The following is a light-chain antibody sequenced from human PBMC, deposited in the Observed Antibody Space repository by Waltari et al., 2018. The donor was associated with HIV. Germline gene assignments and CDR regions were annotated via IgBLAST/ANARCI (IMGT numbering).Light chain of an antibody. J-gene: IGKJ4*01. CDR3: QHYYDTLVT. Sequence: DIVMTQSPDSLAVSLGERATLNCKSSQSVLNRSNGRNSLAWYQQKPGQPPKLLIYWASTRGSGVPDRFSGGGCGTDFTLSLSGLQAEGVAVCYCQHYYDTLVTFGGGTRVEI. CDR1: QSVLNRSNGRNS. V-gene: IGKV4-1*01. CDR2: WAS.